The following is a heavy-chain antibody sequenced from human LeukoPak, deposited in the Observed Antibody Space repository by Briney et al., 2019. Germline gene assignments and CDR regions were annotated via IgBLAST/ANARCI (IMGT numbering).Heavy chain of an antibody. D-gene: IGHD1-26*01. Sequence: PSETLSLTCAVYGGSFSGYYWSWIRQPPGKGLEWIGYVHSSGSTDYNPSLKSRVTISVDTSKNQFSLKVNSVTASDTAVYYCVRDRELYYWGQGILVTVSS. V-gene: IGHV4-59*01. CDR3: VRDRELYY. J-gene: IGHJ4*02. CDR2: VHSSGST. CDR1: GGSFSGYY.